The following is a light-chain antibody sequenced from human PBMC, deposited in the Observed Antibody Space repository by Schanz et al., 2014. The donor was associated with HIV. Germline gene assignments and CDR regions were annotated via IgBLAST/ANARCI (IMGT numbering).Light chain of an antibody. CDR1: QRIGSH. J-gene: IGKJ1*01. CDR2: RAS. Sequence: DIQMTQSPSTLSASVGDRVTITCRASQRIGSHLAWYQQKPGRAPKLLIYRASSLESGVPSRFSGSGSGTDFTLTISSLQPDDFATYYCQQYDIISWTFGLGTKVEIK. CDR3: QQYDIISWT. V-gene: IGKV1-5*03.